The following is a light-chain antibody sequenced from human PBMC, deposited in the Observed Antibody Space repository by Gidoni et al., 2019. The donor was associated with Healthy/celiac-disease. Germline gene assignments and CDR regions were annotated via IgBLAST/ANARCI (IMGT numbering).Light chain of an antibody. CDR2: KAS. CDR1: QSISSR. V-gene: IGKV1-5*03. Sequence: DIQMTQSPSTLSASVGDRVTITCRASQSISSRLAWYQHKPGKAPKLLIYKASSLESGVPSRFSGSGSGTEFTLTISSLQPDDFATYYCQQYNSYSITFGPGTKVDIK. J-gene: IGKJ3*01. CDR3: QQYNSYSIT.